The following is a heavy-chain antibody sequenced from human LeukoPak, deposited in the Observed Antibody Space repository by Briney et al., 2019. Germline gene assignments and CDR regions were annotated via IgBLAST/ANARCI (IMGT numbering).Heavy chain of an antibody. J-gene: IGHJ4*02. CDR1: GFTFRSYA. V-gene: IGHV3-30*04. CDR2: ISYDGSNK. Sequence: GGSLRLSCAASGFTFRSYAMHWVRQAPGKGLEWVAVISYDGSNKKYADSVKGRFTISRDNSKNTLYLQMNTLRVEDTAVYYCARDSEVPYSSSYYFDYWGQGTLVTVSS. D-gene: IGHD6-6*01. CDR3: ARDSEVPYSSSYYFDY.